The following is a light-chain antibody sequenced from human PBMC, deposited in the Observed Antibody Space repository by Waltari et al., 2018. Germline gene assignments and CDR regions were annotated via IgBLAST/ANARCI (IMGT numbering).Light chain of an antibody. Sequence: EIVLTQSPATLSVSQGARVTLSCRASQSLYINLAWYQQKPGQPPRLLIYRASTRATGVPPRFSGTGSGTQFTLTISSLQSEDSGVYYCQQDNEWPPITFGQGTRLEIQ. J-gene: IGKJ5*01. CDR1: QSLYIN. CDR2: RAS. CDR3: QQDNEWPPIT. V-gene: IGKV3-15*01.